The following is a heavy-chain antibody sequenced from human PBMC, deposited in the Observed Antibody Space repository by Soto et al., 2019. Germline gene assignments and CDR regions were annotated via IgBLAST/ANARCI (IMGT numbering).Heavy chain of an antibody. V-gene: IGHV3-74*01. CDR1: GFTFSSDW. Sequence: EVQLVESGGGLVQPGGSLRLSCVASGFTFSSDWMHWVRQGPGRGLVWVSRMNSDGSIINYADSMKGRFTVSRDNAKNTLYLQMNSLRVEDTALYYCVRGWSDVWGQGTTVTVSS. CDR2: MNSDGSII. CDR3: VRGWSDV. D-gene: IGHD2-15*01. J-gene: IGHJ6*02.